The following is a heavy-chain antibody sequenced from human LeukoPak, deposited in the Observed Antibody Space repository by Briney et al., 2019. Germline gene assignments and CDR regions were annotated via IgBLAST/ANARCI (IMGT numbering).Heavy chain of an antibody. CDR3: ARGGYSGTEKPNDY. V-gene: IGHV1-2*02. D-gene: IGHD1-26*01. Sequence: ASVKVSCKASGYTFSGYYMHWVRQAPGQGLEWMGWINPNSGGTHYTQKFQGRVTMARDTSISTAYMELSSLRSDDTAVYYCARGGYSGTEKPNDYWGQGTLVTVS. J-gene: IGHJ4*02. CDR2: INPNSGGT. CDR1: GYTFSGYY.